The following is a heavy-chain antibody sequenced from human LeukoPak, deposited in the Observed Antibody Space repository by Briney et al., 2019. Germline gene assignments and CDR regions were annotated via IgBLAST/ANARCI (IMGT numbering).Heavy chain of an antibody. V-gene: IGHV3-48*01. CDR1: GFSFSSYT. CDR2: ISNSGGIK. D-gene: IGHD1-26*01. J-gene: IGHJ4*02. CDR3: ARAPSGSYHFFDY. Sequence: GGSLRLSCAASGFSFSSYTMNWVRQAPGKGLECVSYISNSGGIKYYADSVKDRFTISRDNAGNSLYLQMNSLRAEDTAVYYCARAPSGSYHFFDYWGQGILVTVSS.